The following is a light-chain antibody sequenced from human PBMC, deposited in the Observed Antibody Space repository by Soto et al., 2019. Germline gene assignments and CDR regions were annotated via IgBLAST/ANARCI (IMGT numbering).Light chain of an antibody. CDR2: SAS. Sequence: DIPLTQSPSFLSASVGDRVTITCRASQGISNFLAWYQQKAGKAPKLLLYSASTLQSGVPLRFSGSGSGTEFTPTISSLQPEDLAPYYCQQFNSNPLTFGGGTKVEIK. V-gene: IGKV1-9*01. CDR1: QGISNF. CDR3: QQFNSNPLT. J-gene: IGKJ4*01.